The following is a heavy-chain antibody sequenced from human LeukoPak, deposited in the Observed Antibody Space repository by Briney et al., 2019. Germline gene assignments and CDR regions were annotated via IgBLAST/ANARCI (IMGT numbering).Heavy chain of an antibody. Sequence: SVKVSCKASGGTFSSYAISWVRQAPGQGLEWMGRIIPILGIANYAQKFQGRVTITADKSTSTAYMELSSLRSEDTAVYYCAAPGVPMTTVVTNGMDVWGQGTTVTVSS. D-gene: IGHD4-23*01. CDR1: GGTFSSYA. V-gene: IGHV1-69*04. J-gene: IGHJ6*02. CDR2: IIPILGIA. CDR3: AAPGVPMTTVVTNGMDV.